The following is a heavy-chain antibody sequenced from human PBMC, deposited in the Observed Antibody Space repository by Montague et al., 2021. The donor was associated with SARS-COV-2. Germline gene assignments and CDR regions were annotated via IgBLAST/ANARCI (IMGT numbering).Heavy chain of an antibody. CDR1: GGSVSSGSFY. CDR3: ARVFPRWLQFDPYFDY. Sequence: SETLSLTCTVSGGSVSSGSFYWSWIRQPPGKGLELIGYIYCTGSSNYNPSLKSRVTISVDTSKNQFSLKLSSVTAADTAVYYCARVFPRWLQFDPYFDYWGQGTLVTVSS. V-gene: IGHV4-61*01. J-gene: IGHJ4*02. CDR2: IYCTGSS. D-gene: IGHD5-24*01.